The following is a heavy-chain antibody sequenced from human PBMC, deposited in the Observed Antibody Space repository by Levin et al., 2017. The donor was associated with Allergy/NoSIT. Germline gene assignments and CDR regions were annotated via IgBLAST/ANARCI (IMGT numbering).Heavy chain of an antibody. V-gene: IGHV4-34*01. CDR3: ARPLDCTSTTCSGPMLI. CDR1: GGSLSHYF. Sequence: PSETLSLTCAVYGGSLSHYFWSWIRHSPGKGLEWIGEINERGSTTYNPSFKSRVTISVDTSKNQFSLKVRSVTAADTATYYCARPLDCTSTTCSGPMLIWGQGNLVIVSS. J-gene: IGHJ4*02. CDR2: INERGST. D-gene: IGHD2/OR15-2a*01.